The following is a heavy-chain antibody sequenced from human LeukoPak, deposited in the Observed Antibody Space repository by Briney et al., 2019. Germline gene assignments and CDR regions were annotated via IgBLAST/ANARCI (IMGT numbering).Heavy chain of an antibody. J-gene: IGHJ4*02. D-gene: IGHD1-14*01. CDR3: ARWTGFRQTEL. Sequence: GESLKISCKGSGYSFTTYWIGWVRQMPGKGLEWMGTIYPGDSDTRYSPPFRGQVTISADKSISTAYLQWSSLKASDTAMYYCARWTGFRQTELWGQGTLVTISS. V-gene: IGHV5-51*01. CDR2: IYPGDSDT. CDR1: GYSFTTYW.